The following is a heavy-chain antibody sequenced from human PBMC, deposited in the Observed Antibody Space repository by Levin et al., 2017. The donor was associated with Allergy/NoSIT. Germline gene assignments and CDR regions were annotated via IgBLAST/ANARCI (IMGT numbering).Heavy chain of an antibody. V-gene: IGHV3-15*01. J-gene: IGHJ4*02. D-gene: IGHD6-13*01. CDR3: TTYSSSWYYFDY. Sequence: GGSLRLSCAASGITFSNAWMSWARQAPGKGLEWVGRIKSKADGGTTEYAAPVKGRFTISRDEAKNTRYLQMNTLQAEDTAVYFCTTYSSSWYYFDYWGQGTLVTVSS. CDR2: IKSKADGGTT. CDR1: GITFSNAW.